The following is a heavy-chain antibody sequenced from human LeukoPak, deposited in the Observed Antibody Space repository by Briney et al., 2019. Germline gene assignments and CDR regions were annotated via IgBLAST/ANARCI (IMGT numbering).Heavy chain of an antibody. CDR3: ARALPFGGYFDY. CDR1: GFSVSSNY. D-gene: IGHD3-10*01. Sequence: GGSLRLSCAASGFSVSSNYMSWVRQAPGKGLAWVSVIYGGGTTYYADSVKGRFTISIDNSKNTLYLQLNSLRAEDTAVYYCARALPFGGYFDYWGQGTLVTVSS. CDR2: IYGGGTT. V-gene: IGHV3-66*02. J-gene: IGHJ4*02.